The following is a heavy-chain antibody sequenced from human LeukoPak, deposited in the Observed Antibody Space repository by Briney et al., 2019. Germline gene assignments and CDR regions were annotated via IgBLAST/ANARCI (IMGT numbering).Heavy chain of an antibody. D-gene: IGHD4-17*01. CDR2: MNPDSGNT. CDR3: ARGGIGDYGDYFDY. CDR1: GYTFTSYD. V-gene: IGHV1-8*01. J-gene: IGHJ4*02. Sequence: ASVKVSCKASGYTFTSYDINWVRQATGQGLEWMGWMNPDSGNTGYAQKFQGRVTMTRNTSISTAYMELSSLRSEDTAVYYCARGGIGDYGDYFDYWGQGTLVTVSS.